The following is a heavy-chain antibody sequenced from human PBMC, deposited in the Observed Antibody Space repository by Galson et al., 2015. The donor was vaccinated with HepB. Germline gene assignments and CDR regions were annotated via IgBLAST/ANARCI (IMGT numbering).Heavy chain of an antibody. D-gene: IGHD2-2*02. CDR1: GYTLTELS. V-gene: IGHV1-24*01. CDR3: ATGSDWVVVPAAIGWHAFDI. J-gene: IGHJ3*02. CDR2: FDPGDGET. Sequence: SVKVSCKVSGYTLTELSMHWVRQAPGKGLEWMGGFDPGDGETIYAQKFQGRVTMTEDTSTDTAYMELSSLRSEDTAVYYCATGSDWVVVPAAIGWHAFDIWGQGTMVTVSS.